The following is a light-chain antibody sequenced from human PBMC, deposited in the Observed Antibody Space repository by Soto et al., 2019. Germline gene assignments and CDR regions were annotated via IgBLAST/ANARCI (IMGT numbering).Light chain of an antibody. CDR2: EES. V-gene: IGKV1-9*01. CDR3: QQVKSYPRT. CDR1: QAVPNN. J-gene: IGKJ4*01. Sequence: DIHLTQTTSFFSASVGGRVTITCLPGQAVPNNIAWYQQKPGKPPKLLIYEESTLHSGVPSRFSGRKSGTQFTLTIDSLQPADFATYYCQQVKSYPRTFGGGT.